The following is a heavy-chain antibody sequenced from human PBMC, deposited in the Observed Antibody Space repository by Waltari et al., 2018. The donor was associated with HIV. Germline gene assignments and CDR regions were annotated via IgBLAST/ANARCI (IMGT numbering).Heavy chain of an antibody. V-gene: IGHV1-3*01. Sequence: QVQLVQSGAEVKKPGASVKVSCKASGYTFTSYAMHWVRQAPGQRLEWMGWINAGNGNTKYSQKFQGRVTITRDTSASTAYMELSSLRSEDTAVYYCATDPTRPLNYYYYYGMDVWGQGTTVTVSS. D-gene: IGHD6-25*01. J-gene: IGHJ6*02. CDR1: GYTFTSYA. CDR3: ATDPTRPLNYYYYYGMDV. CDR2: INAGNGNT.